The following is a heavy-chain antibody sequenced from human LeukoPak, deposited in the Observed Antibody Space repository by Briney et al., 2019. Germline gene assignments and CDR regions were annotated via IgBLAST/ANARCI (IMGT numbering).Heavy chain of an antibody. Sequence: SETLSLTCTVSGGSISSSSYYWVWIRQPPGKGLEWIGSIYYSGSTYYNPSLESRVTISVDTSKNQFSLKLSSVTAADTAVYYCAGQYYDILTGYKYFNYWGQGTLVTVSS. CDR2: IYYSGST. CDR1: GGSISSSSYY. J-gene: IGHJ4*02. D-gene: IGHD3-9*01. V-gene: IGHV4-39*01. CDR3: AGQYYDILTGYKYFNY.